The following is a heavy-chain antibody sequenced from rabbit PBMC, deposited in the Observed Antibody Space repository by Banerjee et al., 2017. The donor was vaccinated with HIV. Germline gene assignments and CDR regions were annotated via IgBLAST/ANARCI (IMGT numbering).Heavy chain of an antibody. D-gene: IGHD4-1*01. J-gene: IGHJ4*01. CDR3: ARDLAGVIGWNFGL. CDR1: GFDFSSDA. CDR2: TYNGDGST. V-gene: IGHV1S47*01. Sequence: QEQLVESGGGLVQPEGSLTLTCKASGFDFSSDAMCWVRQAPGKGLEWIGITYNGDGSTYYASWAKGRFTISKTSSTTVTLQMTSLTAADTATYFCARDLAGVIGWNFGLWGPGTLVTVS.